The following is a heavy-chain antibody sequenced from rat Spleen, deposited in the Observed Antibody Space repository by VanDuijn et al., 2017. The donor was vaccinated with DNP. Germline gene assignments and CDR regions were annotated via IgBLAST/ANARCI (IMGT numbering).Heavy chain of an antibody. V-gene: IGHV5-7*01. CDR1: GFTFSDYN. CDR3: ARHGGDY. J-gene: IGHJ2*01. CDR2: ISYDGSST. Sequence: EVQLVESGGGLVQPGRSLKLSCAASGFTFSDYNMAWVRQAPKKGLEWVATISYDGSSTYYRDSVKGRFTISRDNAKSTLYLQMDSLRSEDTATYYCARHGGDYWGQGVMVTVSS.